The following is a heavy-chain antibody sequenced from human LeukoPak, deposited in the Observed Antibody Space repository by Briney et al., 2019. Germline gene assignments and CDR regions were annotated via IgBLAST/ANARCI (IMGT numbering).Heavy chain of an antibody. CDR2: INHSGST. Sequence: SETLSLTCAVYGGSFSGYYWSWLRQPPGKGLGWIGEINHSGSTNYNPSLKSRVTISVDTSKNQFSLKLSSVTAADTAVYYCARGRRITMVRGVISLPAFDYWGQGTLVTVSS. D-gene: IGHD3-10*01. V-gene: IGHV4-34*01. CDR1: GGSFSGYY. CDR3: ARGRRITMVRGVISLPAFDY. J-gene: IGHJ4*02.